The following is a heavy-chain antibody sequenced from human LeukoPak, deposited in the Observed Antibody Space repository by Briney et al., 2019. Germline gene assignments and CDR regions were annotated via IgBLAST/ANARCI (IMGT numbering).Heavy chain of an antibody. CDR3: ANAASYSVDY. D-gene: IGHD1-26*01. CDR1: GGSVSSSFYY. CDR2: MYFSGST. Sequence: SETPSLTCTVSGGSVSSSFYYWGWIRQPPGKGLEWIGSMYFSGSTHYNPSLKSRVTISVDTSKNQFSLKLTSVTAADTAVYYCANAASYSVDYWGQGTLVTVSS. V-gene: IGHV4-39*05. J-gene: IGHJ4*02.